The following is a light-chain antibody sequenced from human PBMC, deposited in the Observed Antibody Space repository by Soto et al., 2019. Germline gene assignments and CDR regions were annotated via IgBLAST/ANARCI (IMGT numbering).Light chain of an antibody. CDR2: GNT. J-gene: IGLJ2*01. V-gene: IGLV1-40*01. CDR1: SSNIGAHYD. CDR3: QSYGSSLSGGI. Sequence: QSVLTQPPSVSGAPGQRVTISCTGSSSNIGAHYDVHWYQHLPGTAPKLLIYGNTNRPSGVPDRFSGSKSGTSASLAITGLQAEDEADYYCQSYGSSLSGGIFGGGTKLTVL.